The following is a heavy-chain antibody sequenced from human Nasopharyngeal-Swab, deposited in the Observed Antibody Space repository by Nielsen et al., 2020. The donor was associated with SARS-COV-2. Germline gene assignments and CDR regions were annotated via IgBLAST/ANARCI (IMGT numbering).Heavy chain of an antibody. Sequence: GESLKISCAASGFTFSSYWMHWVRQAPGKGLEWVAVIWYDGSNKYYADSVKGRFTISRDNSKNTLYLQMNSLRAEDTAVYYCARDWTTGTTHYFDYWGQGTLVTVSS. V-gene: IGHV3-33*08. J-gene: IGHJ4*02. D-gene: IGHD1-1*01. CDR2: IWYDGSNK. CDR3: ARDWTTGTTHYFDY. CDR1: GFTFSSYW.